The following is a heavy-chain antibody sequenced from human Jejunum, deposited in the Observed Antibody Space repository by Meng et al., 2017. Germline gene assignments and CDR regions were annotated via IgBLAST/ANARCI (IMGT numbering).Heavy chain of an antibody. V-gene: IGHV4-4*02. Sequence: QGQPQGPGPGLVKPLGTLSPTCAVPGGSISDSNWWSWVRQPPGKELEWIGEIYHTGSTNYNPSLKSRVTMSLDKSKNQFFLDLTSVTAADTAVYYCARDLLGPAIAASGYFDPWGQGTLVTVSS. CDR1: GGSISDSNW. J-gene: IGHJ5*02. CDR2: IYHTGST. D-gene: IGHD5-12*01. CDR3: ARDLLGPAIAASGYFDP.